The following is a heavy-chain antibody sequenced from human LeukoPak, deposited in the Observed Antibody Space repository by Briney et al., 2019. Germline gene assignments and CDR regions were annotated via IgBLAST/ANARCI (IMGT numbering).Heavy chain of an antibody. Sequence: GASVKVSCKASGYTFTGHYIHWVRQAPGQGLEWMGWINPNSGARDYAHSLQGRVTMTSDTSISTAYMELSRLRFDDTAVYYCARGYNWNYFDYWGQGTLVTVSS. CDR1: GYTFTGHY. J-gene: IGHJ4*02. V-gene: IGHV1-2*02. CDR3: ARGYNWNYFDY. D-gene: IGHD1-20*01. CDR2: INPNSGAR.